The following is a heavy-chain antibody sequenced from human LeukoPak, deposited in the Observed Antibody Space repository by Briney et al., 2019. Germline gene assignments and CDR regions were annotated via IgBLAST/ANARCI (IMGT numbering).Heavy chain of an antibody. CDR2: MNPNSANT. CDR1: GYTFTSYD. V-gene: IGHV1-8*03. J-gene: IGHJ4*02. CDR3: ARTLPGGVVDY. D-gene: IGHD1-14*01. Sequence: ASVKVSCKASGYTFTSYDINWVRQATGQGLEWMGWMNPNSANTGYAQKFQGRVTISRDTSKSTAYMELSSLRSGDTAVYSCARTLPGGVVDYWGQGTLVTVSS.